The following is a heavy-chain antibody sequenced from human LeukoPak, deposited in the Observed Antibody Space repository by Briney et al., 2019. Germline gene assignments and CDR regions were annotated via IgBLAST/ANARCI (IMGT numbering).Heavy chain of an antibody. Sequence: VQPGGSLRLSCAASGFTFSSYWMSWVRQAPGKGLEWVSTVSATGGSTYYADSVKGRFTISRDNSKSTLFLQMNSLRAEDTAVYYCAKDRAGYTYGYFDYWGQGTLVTVSS. V-gene: IGHV3-23*01. J-gene: IGHJ4*02. D-gene: IGHD5-18*01. CDR3: AKDRAGYTYGYFDY. CDR1: GFTFSSYW. CDR2: VSATGGST.